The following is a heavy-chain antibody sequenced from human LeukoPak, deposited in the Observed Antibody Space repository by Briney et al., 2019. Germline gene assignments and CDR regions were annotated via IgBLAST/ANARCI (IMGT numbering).Heavy chain of an antibody. J-gene: IGHJ4*02. CDR3: ARDQGTTVTRVPNY. D-gene: IGHD4-17*01. CDR2: ISAYNGNT. Sequence: ASVKVSCKASGYTFTSYGISWVRQAPRQGLEWMGWISAYNGNTNYAQKLQGRVTMTTDTSTSTAYMELRSLRSDDTAVYYCARDQGTTVTRVPNYWGQGTLVTVSS. V-gene: IGHV1-18*01. CDR1: GYTFTSYG.